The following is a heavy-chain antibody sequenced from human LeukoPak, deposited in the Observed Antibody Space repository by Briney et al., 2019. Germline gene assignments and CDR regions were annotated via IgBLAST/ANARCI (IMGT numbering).Heavy chain of an antibody. CDR2: IYSSGST. V-gene: IGHV3-53*01. CDR1: GFTATTNY. J-gene: IGHJ3*02. CDR3: ARDHISVNAFDI. Sequence: GGSLRLSCAGSGFTATTNYMSWVRQAPGKGLEWVSVIYSSGSTSYADSVKGRFTISRDSSKNTLYLQMNSLRAEDTAVYYCARDHISVNAFDIWGQGTMVTVSS. D-gene: IGHD3-16*02.